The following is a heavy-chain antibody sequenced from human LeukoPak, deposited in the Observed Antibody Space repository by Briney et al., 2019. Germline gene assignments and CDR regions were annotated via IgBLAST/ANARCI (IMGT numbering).Heavy chain of an antibody. J-gene: IGHJ3*02. CDR2: ISSSSSYI. D-gene: IGHD1-26*01. V-gene: IGHV3-21*01. CDR1: GFTFSSDS. CDR3: ARAYSGSRVFDAFDI. Sequence: GGSLRLSCAASGFTFSSDSMIWVRQAPGKGLEWLSSISSSSSYIYYADSVKGRFTISRDNAKNSLYLQMNSLRAEDTAVYYCARAYSGSRVFDAFDIWGQGTMVTVSS.